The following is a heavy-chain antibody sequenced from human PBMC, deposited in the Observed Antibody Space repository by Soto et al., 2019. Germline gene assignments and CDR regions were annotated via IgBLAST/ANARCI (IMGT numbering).Heavy chain of an antibody. V-gene: IGHV3-23*01. CDR1: GFTFSSYA. CDR3: AKDYSSGYYGVTYFDY. J-gene: IGHJ4*02. D-gene: IGHD3-22*01. CDR2: ISGSGGST. Sequence: GGSLRLSCAASGFTFSSYAMSWVRQAPGKGLEWVSAISGSGGSTYYADSVKGRFTISRDNPKNTLYLQMNSLRAEDTAVYYCAKDYSSGYYGVTYFDYWGQGTLVTVSS.